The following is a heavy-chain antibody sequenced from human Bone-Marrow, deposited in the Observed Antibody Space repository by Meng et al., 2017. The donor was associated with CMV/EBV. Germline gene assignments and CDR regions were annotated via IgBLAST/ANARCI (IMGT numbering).Heavy chain of an antibody. J-gene: IGHJ3*02. Sequence: GVSLKISCAVSGFTFGHYDMRWVRQAPGKGLEWISFISSSGRIIYYADSVKGRFTISRDNAKNSLQLQMDGLRAEDMAIYYCVRLACCTSTSCRERDSFDIWGQGTMVTVSS. CDR3: VRLACCTSTSCRERDSFDI. D-gene: IGHD2-2*01. CDR1: GFTFGHYD. V-gene: IGHV3-48*03. CDR2: ISSSGRII.